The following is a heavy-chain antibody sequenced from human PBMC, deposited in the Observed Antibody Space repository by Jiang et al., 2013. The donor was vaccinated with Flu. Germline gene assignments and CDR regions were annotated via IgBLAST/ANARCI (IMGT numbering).Heavy chain of an antibody. J-gene: IGHJ3*02. CDR2: IYPGDSDT. V-gene: IGHV5-51*01. CDR3: ARAFCSSAGCYTGIHAFDI. CDR1: GYSFSNYW. D-gene: IGHD2-2*02. Sequence: SGAEVKEPGESLKISCRTSGYSFSNYWIDWVRQVPGKGLEWMGIIYPGDSDTRYSPSFQGQVTISVDKSITTAYLQWSSLKASDSAMYYCARAFCSSAGCYTGIHAFDIWGQGTMVTVSS.